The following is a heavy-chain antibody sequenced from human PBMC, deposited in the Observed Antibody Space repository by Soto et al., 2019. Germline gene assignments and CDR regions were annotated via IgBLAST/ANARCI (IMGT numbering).Heavy chain of an antibody. Sequence: PGGSLRLSCAASGFTFSSYGMHWVRQAPGKGLEWVAVISYDGSNKYYADSVKGRFTISRDNSKNTLYLQMNSLRAEDTAVYYCAKAKGSGYPAYYYYYGMDVWGQGTTVTVSS. V-gene: IGHV3-30*18. CDR3: AKAKGSGYPAYYYYYGMDV. J-gene: IGHJ6*02. CDR1: GFTFSSYG. D-gene: IGHD3-22*01. CDR2: ISYDGSNK.